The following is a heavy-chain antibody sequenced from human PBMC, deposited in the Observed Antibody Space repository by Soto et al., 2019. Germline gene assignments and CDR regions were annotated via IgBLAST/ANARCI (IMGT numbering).Heavy chain of an antibody. V-gene: IGHV4-39*01. D-gene: IGHD2-2*01. J-gene: IGHJ4*02. CDR3: ATYHLLHDVYFAQ. CDR2: IYYSGTT. Sequence: TVADGSIISLSHYRTSKHKPPGKGLEWIGSIYYSGTTYYYPSLKSRVTISIDTSKNQFSLKVSSVTAADTAVYYCATYHLLHDVYFAQWGQGTVVTVSS. CDR1: DGSIISLSHY.